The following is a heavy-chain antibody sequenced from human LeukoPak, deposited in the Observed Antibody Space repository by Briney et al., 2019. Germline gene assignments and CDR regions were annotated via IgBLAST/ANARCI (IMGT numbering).Heavy chain of an antibody. J-gene: IGHJ6*03. CDR2: IYYSGST. V-gene: IGHV4-39*07. D-gene: IGHD1-7*01. CDR3: ARNGIYNWNYVHYYYMDV. Sequence: SETLSLTCSVSGGSLNSSFYYWGWIRQPPGKGLEWIGTIYYSGSTYYNPSLKSRVTISVDTSKNQFSLKLTSVTAADTAVYFCARNGIYNWNYVHYYYMDVWGKGTTVTVSS. CDR1: GGSLNSSFYY.